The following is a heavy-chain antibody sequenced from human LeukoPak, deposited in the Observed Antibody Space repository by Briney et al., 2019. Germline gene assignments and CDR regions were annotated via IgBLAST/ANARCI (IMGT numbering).Heavy chain of an antibody. CDR1: GQGFTIYT. J-gene: IGHJ6*02. CDR2: INAADGNT. D-gene: IGHD3-10*01. CDR3: ASSRSKRITTNRGVREYYYGMDV. Sequence: ASVKVSCKTSGQGFTIYTLHWVRQAPGQRLEWMGWINAADGNTKYSQKFQGRVIITRDSSANTAYMELSSLTSEDSAVYYCASSRSKRITTNRGVREYYYGMDVWGQGTTVTVSS. V-gene: IGHV1-3*01.